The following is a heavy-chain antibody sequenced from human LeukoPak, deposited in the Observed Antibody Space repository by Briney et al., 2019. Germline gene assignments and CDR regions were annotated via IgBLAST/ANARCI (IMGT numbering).Heavy chain of an antibody. D-gene: IGHD4-17*01. J-gene: IGHJ5*02. CDR3: TKDPNGDYIGAFDP. Sequence: GGSLRLSCPASGFSFSSFAMTWVRQAPGKGLEWVSSITGGHYATYNTDSVKGRFTISRDNAKNTLYLQMNSLRADATAIYYCTKDPNGDYIGAFDPWGQGTLVTVSS. V-gene: IGHV3-23*01. CDR1: GFSFSSFA. CDR2: ITGGHYAT.